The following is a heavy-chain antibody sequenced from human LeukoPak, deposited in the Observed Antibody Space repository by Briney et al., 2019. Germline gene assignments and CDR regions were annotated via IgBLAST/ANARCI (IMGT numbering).Heavy chain of an antibody. D-gene: IGHD1-26*01. CDR1: GFTFSSYS. Sequence: PGGSLRLSCAASGFTFSSYSMNWVRQAPGKGLEWVSYISSSSSTIYYADSVKGRFTISRDNAKNSLYLQMNSLRAEDTAVYYCASREWELLFFGAFDIWGQGTMVTVSS. CDR2: ISSSSSTI. CDR3: ASREWELLFFGAFDI. J-gene: IGHJ3*02. V-gene: IGHV3-48*04.